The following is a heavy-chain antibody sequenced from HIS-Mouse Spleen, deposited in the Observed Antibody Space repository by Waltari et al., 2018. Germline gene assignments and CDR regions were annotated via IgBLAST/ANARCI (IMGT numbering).Heavy chain of an antibody. D-gene: IGHD4-17*01. CDR2: IYYSGST. J-gene: IGHJ5*02. CDR3: ARDYGDNWFDP. CDR1: GCSLSSSSYY. V-gene: IGHV4-39*07. Sequence: QLQLQESGPGLVKPSETLSLTCTVSGCSLSSSSYYWGWIRQPPGKGLEWIGSIYYSGSTYYNPSLKSRVTISVDTSKNQFSLKLSSVTAADTAVYYCARDYGDNWFDPWGQGTLVTVSS.